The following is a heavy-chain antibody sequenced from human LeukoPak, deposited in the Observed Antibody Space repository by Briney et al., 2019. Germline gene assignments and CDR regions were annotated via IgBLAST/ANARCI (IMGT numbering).Heavy chain of an antibody. CDR1: GFTFSSYE. J-gene: IGHJ5*02. D-gene: IGHD3-10*01. CDR3: ARAAGGSDYYGSGSYYLVSWFDP. Sequence: GGSLRLSCAASGFTFSSYEMNWVRQAPGKGLEWVSYISSSGSTIYYADSVKGRFTISRDNAKNSLYLQMNSLRAEDTAVYYCARAAGGSDYYGSGSYYLVSWFDPWGQGTLVTVSS. V-gene: IGHV3-48*03. CDR2: ISSSGSTI.